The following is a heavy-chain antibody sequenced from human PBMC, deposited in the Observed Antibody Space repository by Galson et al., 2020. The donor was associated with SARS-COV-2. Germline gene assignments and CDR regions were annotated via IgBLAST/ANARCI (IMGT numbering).Heavy chain of an antibody. CDR2: ISSSRSTI. CDR3: ARDQIIVGLWFGEYYYYGMDV. V-gene: IGHV3-11*01. CDR1: GFTFSNYY. Sequence: GGSLRLSCAASGFTFSNYYMSWIRQAPGKGREWVSYISSSRSTIYYTTSVKGRVTISRDNAKNSLYLQMNSLRAEDTAVYYCARDQIIVGLWFGEYYYYGMDVWGQGTTVTVSS. D-gene: IGHD3-10*01. J-gene: IGHJ6*02.